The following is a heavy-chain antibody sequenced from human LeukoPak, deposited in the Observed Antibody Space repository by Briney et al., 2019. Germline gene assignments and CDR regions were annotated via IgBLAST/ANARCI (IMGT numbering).Heavy chain of an antibody. CDR3: ARRVISEFSIDKGNWLDP. J-gene: IGHJ5*02. V-gene: IGHV4-4*09. CDR1: GDSISNYY. D-gene: IGHD3-3*02. CDR2: ILSSGST. Sequence: SETLSLTCTVSGDSISNYYWNWIRQSPGKGLEWIGYILSSGSTHHNPSLASRISLSMDPSKNQFSLKLSSVTAADTAVYYCARRVISEFSIDKGNWLDPWGQGTLVTVSS.